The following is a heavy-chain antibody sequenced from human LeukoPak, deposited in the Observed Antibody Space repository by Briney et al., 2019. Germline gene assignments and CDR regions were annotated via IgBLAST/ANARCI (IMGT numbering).Heavy chain of an antibody. Sequence: ASVKVSCKASGYTFTSYGISWVRQAPGQGPEWMGWISAYNGNTNYAQKLQGRVTMTTDTSTSTAYMELRSMRSDDTAVYYCARDFYYYDSSGYYYDYWGQGTLVTVSS. D-gene: IGHD3-22*01. CDR3: ARDFYYYDSSGYYYDY. CDR2: ISAYNGNT. J-gene: IGHJ4*02. V-gene: IGHV1-18*01. CDR1: GYTFTSYG.